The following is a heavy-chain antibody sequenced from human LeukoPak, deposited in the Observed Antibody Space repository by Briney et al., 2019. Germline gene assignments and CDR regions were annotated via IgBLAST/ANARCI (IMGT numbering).Heavy chain of an antibody. D-gene: IGHD1-26*01. CDR3: VSGSNLGDY. V-gene: IGHV7-4-1*02. CDR1: GYTFTSYA. J-gene: IGHJ4*02. CDR2: INTNTGNP. Sequence: AASVKVSCKASGYTFTSYAMNWVRQAPGQGLEWMGWINTNTGNPTYAQGFTGRFVFSLDTSVSTAYLQISSLKAEDTAVYYCVSGSNLGDYWGQGTLVTVSS.